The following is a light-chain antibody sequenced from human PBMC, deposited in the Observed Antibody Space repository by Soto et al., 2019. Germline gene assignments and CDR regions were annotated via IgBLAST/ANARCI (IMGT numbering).Light chain of an antibody. CDR3: MQATQFPIT. V-gene: IGKV2-24*01. Sequence: DIVMTQTPLSSPVTLGQPASISCRSSQSLLHSDGNTYLSWLQQRPGQPPRLLIYKVFNRFSGVPDRFSGSGAGKDFTLKISRVEAEDVGIYYCMQATQFPITFGPGTKVDIK. CDR1: QSLLHSDGNTY. J-gene: IGKJ3*01. CDR2: KVF.